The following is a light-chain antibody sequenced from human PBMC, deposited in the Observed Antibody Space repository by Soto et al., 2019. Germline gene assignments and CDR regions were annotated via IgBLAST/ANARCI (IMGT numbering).Light chain of an antibody. CDR2: EVI. CDR3: CSFTTSTPYV. CDR1: SSDVGGYNS. V-gene: IGLV2-14*01. Sequence: QSALTQPASVSGSPGQSITISCTGTSSDVGGYNSVSWYQQHPGKAPKLIIYEVIHRPSGVSNRFSGSQSANTASLTISGLQAEDEADYYCCSFTTSTPYVFGTGTKLTVL. J-gene: IGLJ1*01.